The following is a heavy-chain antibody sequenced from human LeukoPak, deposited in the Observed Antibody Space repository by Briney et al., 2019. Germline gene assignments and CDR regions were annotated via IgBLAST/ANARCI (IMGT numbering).Heavy chain of an antibody. V-gene: IGHV3-7*01. D-gene: IGHD5-24*01. Sequence: GGSLRLSCAASGVTFSTYWMSWVHQAPGKGLEWVANIKEDGSEKYYVDSVRGRFTISRDNAKNSLFLQMKSLRAEDTAVYYCARDGWRAINYWGQGTLVTVS. J-gene: IGHJ4*02. CDR2: IKEDGSEK. CDR1: GVTFSTYW. CDR3: ARDGWRAINY.